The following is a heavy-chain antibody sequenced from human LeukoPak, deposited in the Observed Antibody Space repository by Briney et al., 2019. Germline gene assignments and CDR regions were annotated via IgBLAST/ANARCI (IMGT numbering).Heavy chain of an antibody. D-gene: IGHD1-1*01. V-gene: IGHV3-21*01. CDR1: GFTFSTYS. Sequence: GGSLRLSCAASGFTFSTYSMSWVRQAPGKGLEWVSSITTSSSYIYYADSLKGRFTISRDNAKNSLYLQMNSLRAEDTAVYYCARELNGAFDPWGQGTLVTVSS. J-gene: IGHJ5*02. CDR2: ITTSSSYI. CDR3: ARELNGAFDP.